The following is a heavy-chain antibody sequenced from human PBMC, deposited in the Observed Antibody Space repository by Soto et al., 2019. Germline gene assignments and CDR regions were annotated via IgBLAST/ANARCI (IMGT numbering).Heavy chain of an antibody. CDR1: GFTFSDYY. CDR2: ISSSGSYI. J-gene: IGHJ2*01. Sequence: QMQLVESGGDLVKPGGSLRLSCEASGFTFSDYYMSWIRQVPGQGLEWLSFISSSGSYIKYSDSMRGRLTVSRDNGKNSLYLQMHSLRVEDTAVYYCVRLRVGVNWYFDLWGRGTMVPVSA. CDR3: VRLRVGVNWYFDL. V-gene: IGHV3-11*06. D-gene: IGHD2-21*01.